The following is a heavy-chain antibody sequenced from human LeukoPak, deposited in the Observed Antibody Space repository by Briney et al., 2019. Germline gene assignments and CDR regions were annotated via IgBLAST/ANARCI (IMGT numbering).Heavy chain of an antibody. CDR1: GYSISSRHY. CDR3: ARLYSGSYSAGF. V-gene: IGHV4-38-2*01. CDR2: IYHSGST. D-gene: IGHD1-26*01. J-gene: IGHJ4*02. Sequence: SETLSLTCAVSGYSISSRHYWGWIGQPPGKGLEWIGSIYHSGSTYYNPSLKSRVTISVDTSKNQFSLKLSSMTAADTAVYYCARLYSGSYSAGFWGQGTLVIVSS.